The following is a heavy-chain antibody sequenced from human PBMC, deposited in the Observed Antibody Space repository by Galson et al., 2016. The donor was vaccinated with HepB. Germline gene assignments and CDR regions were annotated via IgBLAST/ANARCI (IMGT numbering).Heavy chain of an antibody. D-gene: IGHD1-1*01. CDR1: VFTFGGYA. V-gene: IGHV3-23*01. Sequence: SLRLSCAGSVFTFGGYAMTWVRQAPGKGLEWVASISTRRTTYYSDSVQGRFTISRDNSNNTLYLQMNGLRAEDTAVYYCAKERLVRRIFDHWGQGTLLTVSS. J-gene: IGHJ4*02. CDR2: ISTRRTT. CDR3: AKERLVRRIFDH.